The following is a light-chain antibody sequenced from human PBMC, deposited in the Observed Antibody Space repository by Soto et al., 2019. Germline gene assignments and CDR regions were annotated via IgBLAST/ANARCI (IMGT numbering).Light chain of an antibody. V-gene: IGLV2-11*01. CDR1: SSDVGGYNY. CDR2: DVT. CDR3: CSYAGSYIWV. J-gene: IGLJ3*02. Sequence: QSVLTQPRSVSGSPGQSVTISCTGTSSDVGGYNYVSWYHQHPGKAPKLIIYDVTKRPSGVPDRFSGSKSGNTASLTISGLQAEDEADYYCCSYAGSYIWVFGGGTKVTVL.